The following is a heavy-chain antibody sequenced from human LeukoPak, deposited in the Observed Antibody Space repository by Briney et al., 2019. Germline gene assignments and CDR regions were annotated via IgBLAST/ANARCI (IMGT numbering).Heavy chain of an antibody. J-gene: IGHJ4*02. D-gene: IGHD6-19*01. CDR2: IYTGGTT. V-gene: IGHV3-66*02. CDR3: ARDKLGSGYSSDFDC. Sequence: PGGSLRLSCAPSGFSVSSNYMNWVRQAPGKGLEWVSAIYTGGTTYYADSVKGRFTISRDNSKNTLYLQLNSLRAEDTAVYYCARDKLGSGYSSDFDCWGQGTLVTVSS. CDR1: GFSVSSNY.